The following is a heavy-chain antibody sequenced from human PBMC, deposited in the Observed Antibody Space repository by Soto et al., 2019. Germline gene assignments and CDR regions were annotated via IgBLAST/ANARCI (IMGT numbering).Heavy chain of an antibody. Sequence: QITLKESGPTLVKPTQTLTLTCTFSGFSLSTSGVGVGWIRQPPGKALEWLALIYWDDDKRYSPSLKSRLTIPKDPSKTQVVLTMTNMDPVDTATYYCAHRQDSSSSGLVDYWGQGTLVTVSS. J-gene: IGHJ4*02. CDR2: IYWDDDK. CDR3: AHRQDSSSSGLVDY. V-gene: IGHV2-5*02. D-gene: IGHD6-6*01. CDR1: GFSLSTSGVG.